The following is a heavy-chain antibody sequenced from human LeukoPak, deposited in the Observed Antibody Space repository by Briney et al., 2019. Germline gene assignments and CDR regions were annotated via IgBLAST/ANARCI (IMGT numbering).Heavy chain of an antibody. J-gene: IGHJ5*02. D-gene: IGHD2-2*01. V-gene: IGHV4-4*07. Sequence: SETLSLTCTVSGGSISSYYWSWIRQPAGKGLEWIGRIYTSGSTNYNPSLKSRVTMSVDTSKNQFSLKLSSVTAADTAVYYCARAGVVSVVPAAYNWFDPWGQGTLVTVSS. CDR2: IYTSGST. CDR3: ARAGVVSVVPAAYNWFDP. CDR1: GGSISSYY.